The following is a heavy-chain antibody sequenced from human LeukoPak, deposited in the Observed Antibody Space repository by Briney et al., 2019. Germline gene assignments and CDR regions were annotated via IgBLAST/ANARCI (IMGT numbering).Heavy chain of an antibody. Sequence: GGSLRLSCAASGFILSNYWMSWVRQAPGKGLEWVASIKEGGSEKFYVDSVKVRFTISTDSAKNSLYLQMNSLRAEDTAVYYCVRDSDRRSDCWGQGTLSPSPQ. D-gene: IGHD3-22*01. CDR1: GFILSNYW. V-gene: IGHV3-7*05. CDR2: IKEGGSEK. J-gene: IGHJ4*02. CDR3: VRDSDRRSDC.